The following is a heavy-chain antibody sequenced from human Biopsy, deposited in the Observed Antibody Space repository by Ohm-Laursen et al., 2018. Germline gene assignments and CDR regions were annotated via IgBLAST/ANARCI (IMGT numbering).Heavy chain of an antibody. V-gene: IGHV3-11*04. CDR2: ITSGGSTT. Sequence: GSLRLSCTASGFTFSDYYMSWIRQAPGKGLEWVSYITSGGSTTDYADSVKGRFTISRDNSKNTLYLQMNSLRAEDTAVYYCASDRDSSGSFRWNHWGQGTLVTVSS. J-gene: IGHJ5*02. D-gene: IGHD6-19*01. CDR1: GFTFSDYY. CDR3: ASDRDSSGSFRWNH.